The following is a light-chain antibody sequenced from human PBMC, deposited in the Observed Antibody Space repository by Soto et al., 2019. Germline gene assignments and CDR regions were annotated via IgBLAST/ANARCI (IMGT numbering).Light chain of an antibody. Sequence: DIQLTQSPSFLSASVGDRVTITCRASQGIASYLAWYQQKPGRAPKLLIYAASTLQSGVPSRFSGSGSGTEFTLTINSLQPEDFAAYYCQHLNGYPITFGPGTKVDIK. J-gene: IGKJ3*01. CDR3: QHLNGYPIT. V-gene: IGKV1-9*01. CDR2: AAS. CDR1: QGIASY.